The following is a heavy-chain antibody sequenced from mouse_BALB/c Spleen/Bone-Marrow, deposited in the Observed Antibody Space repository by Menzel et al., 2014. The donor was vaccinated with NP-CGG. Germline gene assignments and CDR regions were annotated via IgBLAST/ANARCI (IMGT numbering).Heavy chain of an antibody. V-gene: IGHV2-9*02. D-gene: IGHD1-1*01. CDR3: AREGGYYYGSRVAWFAY. CDR1: GFSLTSYG. CDR2: IWAGGST. Sequence: VQRVESGPGLVAPSQSLSITCTVSGFSLTSYGVHWVRQPPGKGLEWLGVIWAGGSTNYNSALMSRLSISKDNSKSQVFLKMNSLQTDDTAMYYCAREGGYYYGSRVAWFAYWDQGTLVTVSA. J-gene: IGHJ3*01.